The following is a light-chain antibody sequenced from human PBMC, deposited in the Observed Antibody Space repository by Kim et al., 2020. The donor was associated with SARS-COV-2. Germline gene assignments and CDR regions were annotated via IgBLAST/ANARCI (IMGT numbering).Light chain of an antibody. CDR3: LLYYGGIGV. Sequence: PGGTVTLTCGSHTGPVTSGHWPYWFQQRPGQAPRTLIHDTNNKHPWTPARFSGSLLGAKAALTLSGAQPEDEAVYYCLLYYGGIGVFGGGTQLTVL. J-gene: IGLJ3*02. V-gene: IGLV7-46*01. CDR2: DTN. CDR1: TGPVTSGHW.